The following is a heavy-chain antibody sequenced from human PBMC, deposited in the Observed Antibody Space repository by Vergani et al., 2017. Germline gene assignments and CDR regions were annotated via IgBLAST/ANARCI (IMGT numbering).Heavy chain of an antibody. CDR3: ARRSGIVYDIFSGTQYFFDF. J-gene: IGHJ4*02. Sequence: QVQLPESGPGLVKPSETLSLTCTVSNDSVSNTFYYWDWIRQPPGKGLEWIGSIYRTGRTHFNPSLKSRVTISVDTSNNHFSLRLNSLTAADTAVYYCARRSGIVYDIFSGTQYFFDFWGQGTLVTVSS. CDR2: IYRTGRT. CDR1: NDSVSNTFYY. V-gene: IGHV4-39*07. D-gene: IGHD3-9*01.